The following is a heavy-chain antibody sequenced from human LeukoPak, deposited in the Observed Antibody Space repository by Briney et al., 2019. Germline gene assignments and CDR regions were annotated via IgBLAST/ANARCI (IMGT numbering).Heavy chain of an antibody. V-gene: IGHV3-53*01. Sequence: GGSLRLSCTVSGFTVSSNSMSWVRQAPGKGLEWVSFIYSDNTHYSGSVKGRFTISRDNSKNTLYLQMNSLRAEDTAVYYCAKDFSPIAAAGPFDYWGQGTLVTVSS. CDR3: AKDFSPIAAAGPFDY. J-gene: IGHJ4*02. CDR1: GFTVSSNS. CDR2: IYSDNT. D-gene: IGHD6-13*01.